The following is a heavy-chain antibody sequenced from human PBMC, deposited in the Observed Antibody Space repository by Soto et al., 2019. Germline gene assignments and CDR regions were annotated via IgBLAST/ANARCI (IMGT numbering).Heavy chain of an antibody. V-gene: IGHV3-30-3*01. J-gene: IGHJ4*02. D-gene: IGHD3-22*01. CDR3: ARDRYDYYDSSGFFDY. CDR2: ISYDGSNK. CDR1: GFTFSSYA. Sequence: VGSLRLSCAASGFTFSSYAMHWVRQAPGKGLEWVAVISYDGSNKYYADSVKGRFTISRDNSKNTLYLQMNSLRAEDTAVYYCARDRYDYYDSSGFFDYWGQGTLVTVS.